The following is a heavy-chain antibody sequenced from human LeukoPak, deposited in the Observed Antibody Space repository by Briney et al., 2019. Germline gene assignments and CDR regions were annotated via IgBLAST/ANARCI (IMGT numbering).Heavy chain of an antibody. CDR1: GFTFSDYY. V-gene: IGHV3-11*01. Sequence: GGSLRLSCAASGFTFSDYYMSWIRQAPGKGLEWVSYISSSGSTIYYADSVKGRFTISRDNAKNSLYLQMNSLRAEDTAVYYCARVKLGYYYDTDAFDIWGQGTMVTVSS. CDR3: ARVKLGYYYDTDAFDI. CDR2: ISSSGSTI. J-gene: IGHJ3*02. D-gene: IGHD3-22*01.